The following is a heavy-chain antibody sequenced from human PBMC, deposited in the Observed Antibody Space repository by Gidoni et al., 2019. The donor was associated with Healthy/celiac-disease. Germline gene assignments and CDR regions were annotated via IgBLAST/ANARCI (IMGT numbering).Heavy chain of an antibody. J-gene: IGHJ4*02. D-gene: IGHD6-13*01. CDR2: TRNKANSYTT. V-gene: IGHV3-72*01. CDR3: ARDSDGIAAAGTLDY. Sequence: EVQLVESGGGLVQPGGSLRLSCAASGFTFSDHYMDWVRQAPGKGLEWVGRTRNKANSYTTEYAASVKGRFTISRDDSKNSLYLQMNSLKTEDTAVYYCARDSDGIAAAGTLDYWGQGTLVTVSS. CDR1: GFTFSDHY.